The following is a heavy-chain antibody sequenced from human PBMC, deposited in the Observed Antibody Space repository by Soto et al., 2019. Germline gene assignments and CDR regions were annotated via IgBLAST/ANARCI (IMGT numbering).Heavy chain of an antibody. CDR1: GFTFSSYA. CDR3: AKRLGSSYSSGLKGGFDY. CDR2: ISGSGGST. D-gene: IGHD5-18*01. V-gene: IGHV3-23*01. J-gene: IGHJ4*02. Sequence: LRLSCAASGFTFSSYAMSWVRQAPGKGLEWVSAISGSGGSTYYADSVKGRFTISRDNSKNTLYPQMNSLRAEDTAVYYCAKRLGSSYSSGLKGGFDYGGQGTLVTVSS.